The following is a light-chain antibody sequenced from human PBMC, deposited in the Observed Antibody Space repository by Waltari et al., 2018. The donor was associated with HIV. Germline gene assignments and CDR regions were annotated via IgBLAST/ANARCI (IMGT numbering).Light chain of an antibody. J-gene: IGLJ1*01. Sequence: QSALTQPPSASGSPGQSVTISCTGTSSDVGGYNYVSWYQQHPGKAPKLMICDVNKRPSGVPDRFSASKSGNTASLTVSGLQAEDEADYYCSSYAGNNNLVFGSGTKVIVL. CDR2: DVN. CDR3: SSYAGNNNLV. CDR1: SSDVGGYNY. V-gene: IGLV2-8*01.